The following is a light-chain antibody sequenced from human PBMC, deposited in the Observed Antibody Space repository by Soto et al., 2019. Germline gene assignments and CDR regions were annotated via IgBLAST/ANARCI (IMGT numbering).Light chain of an antibody. CDR1: QDISNY. V-gene: IGKV1-33*01. J-gene: IGKJ1*01. CDR2: DVS. Sequence: DIQMTQSPSSLSASIGDRVIITCQASQDISNYLNWFQQKPGKAPKLLIYDVSNLETGVPSRFSGSGSGTRFTLTISSLQPEDIATYYCQQYDNVPTFGQGTKVEIK. CDR3: QQYDNVPT.